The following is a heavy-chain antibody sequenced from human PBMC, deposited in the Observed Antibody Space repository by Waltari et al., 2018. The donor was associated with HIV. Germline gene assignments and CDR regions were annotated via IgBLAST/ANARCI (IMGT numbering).Heavy chain of an antibody. CDR3: ARDPVYSGSSLVYYFDY. CDR2: IRSSSSTV. Sequence: EVQLVESGGGLVQPGGSLRLSCAASGFTFSDYSMNWVRQAPGKGLEWVSYIRSSSSTVYDGDSVKGRFTISRDNAKNSLYLQMNSLRAEDTAVYYCARDPVYSGSSLVYYFDYWGQGTLVTVSS. J-gene: IGHJ4*02. D-gene: IGHD6-6*01. V-gene: IGHV3-48*01. CDR1: GFTFSDYS.